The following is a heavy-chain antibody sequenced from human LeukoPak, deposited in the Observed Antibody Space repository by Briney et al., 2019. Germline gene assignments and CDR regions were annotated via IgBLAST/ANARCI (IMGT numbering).Heavy chain of an antibody. CDR1: GFTFSNYG. CDR3: AKVLAADYYDSSGYYDY. V-gene: IGHV3-23*01. Sequence: GGSLRLSCATSGFTFSNYGMNWVRHAPGKGLEWVSGIIPSGVTTYYADSVKGRFAISRDNSKNTLYLQMNSLRAEDTAVYYCAKVLAADYYDSSGYYDYWGQGTLVTVSS. CDR2: IIPSGVTT. J-gene: IGHJ4*02. D-gene: IGHD3-22*01.